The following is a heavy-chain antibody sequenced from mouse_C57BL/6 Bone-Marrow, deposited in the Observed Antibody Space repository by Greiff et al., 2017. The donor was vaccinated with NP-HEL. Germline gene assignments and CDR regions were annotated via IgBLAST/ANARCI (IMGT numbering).Heavy chain of an antibody. V-gene: IGHV1-26*01. CDR3: ARSYTHFDV. CDR2: INPNNGGT. Sequence: EVQLVESGPELVKPGASVKISCKASGYTFTDYYMNWVKQSHGKSLEWIGDINPNNGGTSYNQKFKGKATLTVDKSSSTAYMELRSLTSEDSAVYYCARSYTHFDVWGTGTTVTVSS. J-gene: IGHJ1*03. CDR1: GYTFTDYY. D-gene: IGHD2-12*01.